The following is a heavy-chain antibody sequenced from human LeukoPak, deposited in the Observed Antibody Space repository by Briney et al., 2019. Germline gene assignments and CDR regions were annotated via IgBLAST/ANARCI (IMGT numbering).Heavy chain of an antibody. Sequence: PGGSLRLSCAASGFTFSSYAMSWVRQAPGKGLEWVSGISGSGDSTYYADSVKGRFTISGDNSKNTLYLQMNSLRAEDTALYYCAKTRLGPDYWGQGTPVTASS. CDR3: AKTRLGPDY. CDR2: ISGSGDST. CDR1: GFTFSSYA. J-gene: IGHJ4*02. D-gene: IGHD3-16*01. V-gene: IGHV3-23*01.